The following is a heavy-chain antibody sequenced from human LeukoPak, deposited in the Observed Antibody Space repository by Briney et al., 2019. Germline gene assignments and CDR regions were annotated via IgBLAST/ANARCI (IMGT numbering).Heavy chain of an antibody. V-gene: IGHV3-23*01. D-gene: IGHD2-8*02. Sequence: GGSLRLSCAASGFTFSNAWMSWVRQPPGKGLEWVSSIFPSGGEIHYADSVRGRFTISRDNSKSTLSLQMNSLRAEDTAIYYCATYRQVLLPFESWGQGTLVTVSS. CDR3: ATYRQVLLPFES. J-gene: IGHJ4*02. CDR2: IFPSGGEI. CDR1: GFTFSNAW.